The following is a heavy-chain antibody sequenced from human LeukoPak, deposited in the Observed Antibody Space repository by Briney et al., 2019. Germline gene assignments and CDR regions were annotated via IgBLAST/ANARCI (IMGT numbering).Heavy chain of an antibody. V-gene: IGHV4-39*07. CDR2: IYYSGST. CDR3: ARVIVVWVELPRYYFDY. Sequence: SETLSLTCTVSGGSISSSSYYWGWIRQPPGKGLEWIGSIYYSGSTYYNPSLKSRVTISVDTSKNQFSLKLSSVTAADTAVYYCARVIVVWVELPRYYFDYWGQGTLVTVSS. J-gene: IGHJ4*02. D-gene: IGHD1-7*01. CDR1: GGSISSSSYY.